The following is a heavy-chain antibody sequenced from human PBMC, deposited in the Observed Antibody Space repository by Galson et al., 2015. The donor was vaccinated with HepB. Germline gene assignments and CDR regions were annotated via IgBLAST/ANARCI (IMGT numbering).Heavy chain of an antibody. CDR3: ARDVGGITIFGVVMRGGYFDY. CDR1: GYTFTSYG. J-gene: IGHJ4*02. CDR2: ISAYNGNT. D-gene: IGHD3-3*01. Sequence: SVKVSCKASGYTFTSYGISWVRQAPGQGLEWMGWISAYNGNTNYAQKLQGRVTMTTDTSTSTAYMELRSLRSDDTAVYYCARDVGGITIFGVVMRGGYFDYWGQGTLVTVSS. V-gene: IGHV1-18*04.